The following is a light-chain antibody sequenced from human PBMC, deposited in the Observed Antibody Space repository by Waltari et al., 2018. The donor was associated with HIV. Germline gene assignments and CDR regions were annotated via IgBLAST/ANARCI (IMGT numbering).Light chain of an antibody. V-gene: IGLV2-8*01. Sequence: QSALTQPPSASGSPGQSVTISCTGASSDLGVYNSVSWYQQRPGKAPKVIISEVSKRASRVPKRFSGSTSGNTASLTVSWLQADDEAEYFCSFYGGSNILVFGGGTKLTVL. CDR1: SSDLGVYNS. CDR2: EVS. CDR3: SFYGGSNILV. J-gene: IGLJ2*01.